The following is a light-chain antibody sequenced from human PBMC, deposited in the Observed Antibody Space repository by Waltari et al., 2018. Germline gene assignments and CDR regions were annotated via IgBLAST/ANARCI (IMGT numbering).Light chain of an antibody. CDR3: QQYGSSPMYT. CDR2: GAS. V-gene: IGKV3-20*01. J-gene: IGKJ2*01. CDR1: QSVGSSF. Sequence: DIVLTQSPGTLSLSPGERATLSCRASQSVGSSFLAWYQQKPGQSPRLLIYGASRRAAGIPDRFSGSGSGTDFTLTISRLEPEDFAVYYCQQYGSSPMYTFGQGTKLEIK.